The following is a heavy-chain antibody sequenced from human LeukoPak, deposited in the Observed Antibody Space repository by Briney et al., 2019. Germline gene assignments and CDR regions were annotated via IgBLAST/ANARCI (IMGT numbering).Heavy chain of an antibody. J-gene: IGHJ5*02. Sequence: SETLSLTCTVSGGSINSYYWSWIRQPPGKGLEWIGSMSYSGRTYYNPSLKTRVTVSLDTSKDQFSLNLISVAAADTAVYYCARSPQGTATTANWLDPWGQGTLVTVSS. CDR2: MSYSGRT. D-gene: IGHD4-17*01. CDR3: ARSPQGTATTANWLDP. V-gene: IGHV4-39*07. CDR1: GGSINSYY.